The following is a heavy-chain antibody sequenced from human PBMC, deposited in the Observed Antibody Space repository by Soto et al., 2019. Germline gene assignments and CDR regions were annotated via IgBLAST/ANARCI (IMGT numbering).Heavy chain of an antibody. D-gene: IGHD3-10*01. CDR2: IIPMLGMS. Sequence: QVQLVQSGAEVKTPGSSVKVSCTASGDTFNFYTLSWVRQAPGQGLEWMGRIIPMLGMSNYAQKFQGRVTMIADKSTRTVYMVFSGLRSEDTALYYCATNYGSGSTHFDNWGQGTLVTVSS. CDR1: GDTFNFYT. CDR3: ATNYGSGSTHFDN. J-gene: IGHJ4*02. V-gene: IGHV1-69*02.